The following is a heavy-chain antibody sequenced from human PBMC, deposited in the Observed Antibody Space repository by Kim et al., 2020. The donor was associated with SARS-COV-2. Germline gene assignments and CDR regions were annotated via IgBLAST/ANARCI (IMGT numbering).Heavy chain of an antibody. CDR3: AKDLPYGSGSYYSLSAYGMDV. CDR2: ISYEGSNK. D-gene: IGHD3-10*01. J-gene: IGHJ6*02. CDR1: GFTFSSYG. Sequence: GGSLRLSCAASGFTFSSYGMHWVRQAPGKGLEWVAVISYEGSNKYYADSVKGRFTISRDNSKNTLYLQMNSLRAADTAVYYCAKDLPYGSGSYYSLSAYGMDVWGQGTTVTVSS. V-gene: IGHV3-30*18.